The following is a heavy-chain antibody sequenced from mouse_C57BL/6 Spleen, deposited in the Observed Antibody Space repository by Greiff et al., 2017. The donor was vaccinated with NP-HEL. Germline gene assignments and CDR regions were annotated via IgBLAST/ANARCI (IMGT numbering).Heavy chain of an antibody. Sequence: QVQLQQSGAELARPGASVKLSCKASGYTFTSYGISWVKQRTGQGLEWIGEIYPRSGNTYYNEKFKGKATLTADKSSSTAYMELRSLTSEDSAVYFCARFLYDYDGRAVMDYWGQGTSVTVSS. V-gene: IGHV1-81*01. CDR1: GYTFTSYG. J-gene: IGHJ4*01. CDR3: ARFLYDYDGRAVMDY. CDR2: IYPRSGNT. D-gene: IGHD2-4*01.